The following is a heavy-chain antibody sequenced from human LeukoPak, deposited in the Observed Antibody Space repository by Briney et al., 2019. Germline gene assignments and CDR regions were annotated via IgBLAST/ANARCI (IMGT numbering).Heavy chain of an antibody. CDR1: GVSISSGGYY. CDR3: ARGSFIAAAGTGGARWFDP. CDR2: IYYSGST. J-gene: IGHJ5*02. V-gene: IGHV4-31*03. Sequence: PSETLSLTCTVSGVSISSGGYYWSWIRQHPGKGLEWIGYIYYSGSTYYNPSLKSRVTISVDTSKNQFSLKLSSVTAADTAVYYCARGSFIAAAGTGGARWFDPWGQGTLVTVSS. D-gene: IGHD6-13*01.